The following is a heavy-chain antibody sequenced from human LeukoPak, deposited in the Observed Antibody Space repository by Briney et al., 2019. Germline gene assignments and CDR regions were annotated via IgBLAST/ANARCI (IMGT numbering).Heavy chain of an antibody. Sequence: PGGSLRLSCAASGFTFSDYYMSWIRQAPGRGLEWVSYISSSGSTIYYADSVKGRFTISRDNAKNSLYLQMNSLRAEDTAVYYCARVAYCSSTSCYTEGHDAFDIWGQGTMVTASS. J-gene: IGHJ3*02. CDR2: ISSSGSTI. CDR3: ARVAYCSSTSCYTEGHDAFDI. D-gene: IGHD2-2*02. V-gene: IGHV3-11*01. CDR1: GFTFSDYY.